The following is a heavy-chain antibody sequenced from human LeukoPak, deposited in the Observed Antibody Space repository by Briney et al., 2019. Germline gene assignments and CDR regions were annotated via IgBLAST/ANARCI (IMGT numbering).Heavy chain of an antibody. V-gene: IGHV3-72*01. CDR1: GFTFSDHY. J-gene: IGHJ4*02. CDR3: AREGITMVRGVPAYFDY. D-gene: IGHD3-10*01. Sequence: SGGSLRLSCAASGFTFSDHYMDWVRQAPGKGLEWVGRTRNKANSYTTEYAASVKGRFTISRDDSKNSLYLQMNSLKTEDTAVYYCAREGITMVRGVPAYFDYWGQGTLVTVSS. CDR2: TRNKANSYTT.